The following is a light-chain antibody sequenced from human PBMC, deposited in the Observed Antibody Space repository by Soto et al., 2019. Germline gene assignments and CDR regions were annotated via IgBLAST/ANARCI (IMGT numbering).Light chain of an antibody. J-gene: IGKJ1*01. CDR3: QQYGSSLTWT. CDR2: GAS. CDR1: QTVSSNF. Sequence: EILFTQSPGTLSLSPGERGTLSCRASQTVSSNFLAWYQQKPGQAPRLIIYGASSRANGIPDRFSGSGSGTDFTLTISRLEPEDFAVYYCQQYGSSLTWTFGQGTKVDIK. V-gene: IGKV3-20*01.